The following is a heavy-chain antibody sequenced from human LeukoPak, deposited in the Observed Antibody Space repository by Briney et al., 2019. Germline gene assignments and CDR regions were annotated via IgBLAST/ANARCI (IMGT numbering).Heavy chain of an antibody. Sequence: GGSLRLSCAASGFTFSSYSMNWVRQAPGKGLEWVSYISSSSSTIYYADSVKGRFTISRDNAKNSLYLQMNSLRAEDTAVYYCARDAISPDIVVVVAETNAFDIWGQGTMVTVSS. D-gene: IGHD2-15*01. CDR2: ISSSSSTI. CDR3: ARDAISPDIVVVVAETNAFDI. J-gene: IGHJ3*02. CDR1: GFTFSSYS. V-gene: IGHV3-48*01.